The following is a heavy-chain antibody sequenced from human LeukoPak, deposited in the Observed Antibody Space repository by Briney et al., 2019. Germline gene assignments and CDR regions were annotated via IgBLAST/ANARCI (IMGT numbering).Heavy chain of an antibody. J-gene: IGHJ4*02. V-gene: IGHV4-30-2*01. CDR2: IYHSGNT. CDR3: ARKKDYGDYVDY. Sequence: SETLSLTCAVSGASISSGGYSWNRIRLPPGKGLEWIANIYHSGNTYYNPSLRSRVTISVDTSKNQFSLMLSSVTAADTALYYCARKKDYGDYVDYWGQGTLVTVSS. CDR1: GASISSGGYS. D-gene: IGHD4-17*01.